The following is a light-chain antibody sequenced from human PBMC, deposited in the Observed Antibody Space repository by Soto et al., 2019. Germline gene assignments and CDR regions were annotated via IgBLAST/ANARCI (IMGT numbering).Light chain of an antibody. CDR2: DAS. CDR1: QSIKNY. Sequence: DIQMTQSPSSLSASVGDRVTITCRASQSIKNYLNWYQQKPGKAPKLLIYDASNLQNGVPSRFSGSGSGTDFTLTISSLQLEDFATYYCQQGYNYGTFGQGTKVDIK. J-gene: IGKJ1*01. V-gene: IGKV1-39*01. CDR3: QQGYNYGT.